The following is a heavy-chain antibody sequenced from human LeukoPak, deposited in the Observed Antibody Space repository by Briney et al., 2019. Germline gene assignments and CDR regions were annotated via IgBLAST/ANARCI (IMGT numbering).Heavy chain of an antibody. D-gene: IGHD6-19*01. J-gene: IGHJ4*02. CDR1: GYTFTCYY. CDR3: ARDPRIAVAGKYFDY. V-gene: IGHV1-2*06. CDR2: INPNSGGT. Sequence: ASVKVSCKASGYTFTCYYMHWVRQAPGQGLEWMGRINPNSGGTNYAQKFQGRVTMTRDTSISTVYMEVSRLRSDDTAVYYCARDPRIAVAGKYFDYWGQGTLVTVSS.